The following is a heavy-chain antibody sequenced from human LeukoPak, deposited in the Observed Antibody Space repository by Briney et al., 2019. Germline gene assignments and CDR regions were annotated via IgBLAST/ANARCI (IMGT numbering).Heavy chain of an antibody. CDR1: GFTFGDYG. Sequence: GGSLRLSCAASGFTFGDYGMSWVRQAPGKGLEWVSGINWNGGSTGYADSVKGRFTISRDNAKNSLYLQMNSLRAEDTALYYCARDRAVVVVAATHYAFDIWGQGTMVTVSS. J-gene: IGHJ3*02. CDR2: INWNGGST. CDR3: ARDRAVVVVAATHYAFDI. V-gene: IGHV3-20*04. D-gene: IGHD2-15*01.